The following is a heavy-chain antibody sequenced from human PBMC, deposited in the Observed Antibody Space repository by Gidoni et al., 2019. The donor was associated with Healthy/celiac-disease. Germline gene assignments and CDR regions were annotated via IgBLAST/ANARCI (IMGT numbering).Heavy chain of an antibody. J-gene: IGHJ4*02. Sequence: QVQLQESGPGLVKPSESLSLTCTVSGGSISSYYWSWIRQPPGKGLEWIGYIYYSGSTNYNPSLKSRGTISVDTSKNQFSLKLSSVTAADTAVYYCARDRDGSEFDYWAQGTLVTVSS. D-gene: IGHD3-10*01. V-gene: IGHV4-59*01. CDR2: IYYSGST. CDR3: ARDRDGSEFDY. CDR1: GGSISSYY.